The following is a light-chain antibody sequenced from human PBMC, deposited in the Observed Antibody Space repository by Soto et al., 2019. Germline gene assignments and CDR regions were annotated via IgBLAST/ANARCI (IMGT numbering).Light chain of an antibody. CDR2: DAS. CDR1: QSVSSK. V-gene: IGKV3-15*01. CDR3: QQYNNWPPIT. J-gene: IGKJ5*01. Sequence: EIVMTQSPATLSVSPGERATLSFRASQSVSSKLAWYQQKPGQAPRLLIYDASTRATGIPARFSGSGSGTEFTLTISSLQSEDFAVYYCQQYNNWPPITFGQGTRLEIK.